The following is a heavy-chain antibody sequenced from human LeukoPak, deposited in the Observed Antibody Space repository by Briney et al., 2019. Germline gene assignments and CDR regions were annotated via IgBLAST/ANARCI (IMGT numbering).Heavy chain of an antibody. CDR2: IYYSGST. J-gene: IGHJ6*03. CDR1: GGSISSSSYY. CDR3: ARERTYSNYPYYFYYMDV. Sequence: SETLSLTCTVSGGSISSSSYYWGWIRQPPGKGLEWIGSIYYSGSTYYNPSLKSRVTISVDASKNQFSLKLSSVTAADTAVYYCARERTYSNYPYYFYYMDVWGKGTTVTVSS. D-gene: IGHD4-11*01. V-gene: IGHV4-39*07.